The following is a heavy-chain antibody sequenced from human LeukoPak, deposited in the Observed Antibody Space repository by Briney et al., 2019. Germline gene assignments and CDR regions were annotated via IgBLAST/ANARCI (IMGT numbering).Heavy chain of an antibody. CDR3: ARPLYDYVWGSYRYKRDYFDY. CDR1: GFTFSSYA. Sequence: GRSLRLSCAASGFTFSSYAMHWVRQAPGKGLEWVAVISYDGSNKYYADSVKGRFTISRDNSKSTLYLQMNSLRAEDTAVYYCARPLYDYVWGSYRYKRDYFDYWGQGTLVTVSS. CDR2: ISYDGSNK. D-gene: IGHD3-16*02. J-gene: IGHJ4*02. V-gene: IGHV3-30-3*01.